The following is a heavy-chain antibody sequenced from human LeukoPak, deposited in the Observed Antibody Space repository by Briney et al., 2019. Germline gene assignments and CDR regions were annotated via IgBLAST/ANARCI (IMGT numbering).Heavy chain of an antibody. J-gene: IGHJ5*02. CDR3: ARALVGATGNWFDP. CDR2: IYYSGST. Sequence: SETLSLTCTVSGGSISSHYWSWIRQPPGKGLEWIGYIYYSGSTNYNPSLKSRVTISVDMSKNQFSLKLSSVTAADTAVYYCARALVGATGNWFDPWGQGTLVTVSS. D-gene: IGHD1-26*01. V-gene: IGHV4-59*11. CDR1: GGSISSHY.